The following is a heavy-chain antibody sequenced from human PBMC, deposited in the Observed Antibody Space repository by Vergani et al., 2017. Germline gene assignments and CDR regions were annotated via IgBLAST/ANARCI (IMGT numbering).Heavy chain of an antibody. CDR2: IYAGYSDV. V-gene: IGHV5-51*01. J-gene: IGHJ5*02. CDR3: ARHGSSSSNGFDP. CDR1: GYSITNYW. Sequence: EVQLVQSGAEVKKPGESLKISCQGSGYSITNYWIAWVRQRPGKGLEWMGIIYAGYSDVRYSPSFQGQVTISADKSISTAYLQWSSLKASDTAMYYCARHGSSSSNGFDPWGQGTLVTVSS. D-gene: IGHD6-6*01.